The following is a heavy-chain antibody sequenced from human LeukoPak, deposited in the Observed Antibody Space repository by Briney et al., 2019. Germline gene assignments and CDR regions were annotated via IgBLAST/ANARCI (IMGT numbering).Heavy chain of an antibody. CDR3: ARGGYCSGGSCLRSRNAFDI. Sequence: SETLSLTCAVYGGSFSGYYWSWIRQPPGKGLEWIGEINHSGSTNYNPSLKSRVTISVDTSKNQFSLKLSSVTAADTAVYYCARGGYCSGGSCLRSRNAFDIWGQGTMVTVSS. D-gene: IGHD2-15*01. J-gene: IGHJ3*02. V-gene: IGHV4-34*01. CDR1: GGSFSGYY. CDR2: INHSGST.